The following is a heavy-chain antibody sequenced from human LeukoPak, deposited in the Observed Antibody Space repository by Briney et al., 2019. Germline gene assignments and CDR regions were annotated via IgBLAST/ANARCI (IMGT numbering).Heavy chain of an antibody. D-gene: IGHD1-26*01. CDR3: ARGAAGLRGATVWYFDL. V-gene: IGHV4-34*01. CDR2: INHSGST. Sequence: SETLSLTCAVYGGSFSGYYWSWIRQPPGKGLEWIGEINHSGSTNYNPSLKSRVTISVDTSKNQFSLKLSSATAADTAAYYCARGAAGLRGATVWYFDLWGRGTLVTVSS. J-gene: IGHJ2*01. CDR1: GGSFSGYY.